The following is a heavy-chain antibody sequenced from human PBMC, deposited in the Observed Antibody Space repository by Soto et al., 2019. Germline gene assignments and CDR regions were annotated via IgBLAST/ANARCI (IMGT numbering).Heavy chain of an antibody. CDR2: IYPHDLDS. CDR1: GYSFPNYW. J-gene: IGHJ4*02. V-gene: IGHV5-51*01. CDR3: ARHSIITGTTLDY. D-gene: IGHD1-20*01. Sequence: GESLKISCKASGYSFPNYWIGWVRQKPGKGLEWMGIIYPHDLDSKYSPSFEGQVTISVDKSTSTAYLQWTSLKASDTAIYYCARHSIITGTTLDYWGQGTLVTVSS.